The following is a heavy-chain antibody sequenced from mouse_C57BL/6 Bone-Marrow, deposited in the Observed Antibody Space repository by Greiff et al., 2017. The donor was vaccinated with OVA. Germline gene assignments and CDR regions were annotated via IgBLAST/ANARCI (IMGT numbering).Heavy chain of an antibody. Sequence: EVQVVESGAELVRPGASVKLSCTASGFNIKDDYMHWVKERPEQGLEWIGWIDPENGDTEYASKFQGKATITADPSSKTVYLHLSSLTSEDTAVYYCTTYRYWGQGTTLTVSS. V-gene: IGHV14-4*01. J-gene: IGHJ2*01. CDR3: TTYRY. CDR1: GFNIKDDY. CDR2: IDPENGDT.